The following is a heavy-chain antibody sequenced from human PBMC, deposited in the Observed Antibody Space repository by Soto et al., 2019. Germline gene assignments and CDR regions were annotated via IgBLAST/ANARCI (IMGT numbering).Heavy chain of an antibody. CDR1: GGSFSGYY. V-gene: IGHV4-59*04. CDR2: VYWTGST. J-gene: IGHJ4*02. Sequence: SETLSLTCAVYGGSFSGYYWGWIRQPPGKGLQWIGNVYWTGSTFSHPSLTSRVFISVDTSKNEFSLRLTSVTAADTAVYYCARSHYTYGLLIDYWGPGTLVTVSS. D-gene: IGHD2-8*01. CDR3: ARSHYTYGLLIDY.